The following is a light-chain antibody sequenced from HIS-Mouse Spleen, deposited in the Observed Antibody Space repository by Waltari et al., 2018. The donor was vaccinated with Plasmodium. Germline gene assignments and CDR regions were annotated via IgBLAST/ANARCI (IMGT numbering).Light chain of an antibody. CDR2: RDR. CDR1: NIGSKN. V-gene: IGLV3-9*01. Sequence: SYELTQPLSVSVALGQTARITCGGNNIGSKNVHWYQQKPGQAPVLVIYRDRNRPSGSPRPFSGSNSAKKATLTISRAQAGDEADYYCQVWDSSTVVFGGGTKLTFL. J-gene: IGLJ2*01. CDR3: QVWDSSTVV.